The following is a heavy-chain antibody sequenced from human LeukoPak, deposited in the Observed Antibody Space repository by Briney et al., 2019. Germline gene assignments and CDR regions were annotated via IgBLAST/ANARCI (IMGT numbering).Heavy chain of an antibody. D-gene: IGHD1-1*01. CDR3: ARGFGYI. CDR1: GYTLISHY. Sequence: ASVKISCKASGYTLISHYMHWVRQAPGQGLEWMGIINPGEGSTAYAPKFQGRVTMTRDTSTSTVFMELSSLESEDTALYYCARGFGYIWGQGTLVTVSS. J-gene: IGHJ4*02. CDR2: INPGEGST. V-gene: IGHV1-46*01.